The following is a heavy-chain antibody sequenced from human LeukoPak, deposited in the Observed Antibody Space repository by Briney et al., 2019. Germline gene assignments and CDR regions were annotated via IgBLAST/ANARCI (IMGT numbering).Heavy chain of an antibody. CDR2: ISSKSGTT. CDR1: GYTFTNYG. CDR3: ARDRMSHAFDI. Sequence: ASVKVSCKASGYTFTNYGINWVRQAPGQGLEWMGWISSKSGTTNYAPKVQDRVTLTRDTSTSITYMELRSLTSDDTAVYYCARDRMSHAFDIWGQGTMVTVSS. V-gene: IGHV1-18*04. J-gene: IGHJ3*02.